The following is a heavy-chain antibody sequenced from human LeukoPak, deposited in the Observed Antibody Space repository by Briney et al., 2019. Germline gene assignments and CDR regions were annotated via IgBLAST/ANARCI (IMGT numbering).Heavy chain of an antibody. CDR3: ARSRLSGWLGSLDY. V-gene: IGHV4-59*08. Sequence: SETLSLTCSVSGDSISSHYWSWIRQPPGKGLEWIGYIYYSGSTNYNPSLKSRVTISLDTSKNQFSLKLSSVTAADTAVYYCARSRLSGWLGSLDYWGQGTLVTVSS. CDR2: IYYSGST. CDR1: GDSISSHY. J-gene: IGHJ4*02. D-gene: IGHD6-19*01.